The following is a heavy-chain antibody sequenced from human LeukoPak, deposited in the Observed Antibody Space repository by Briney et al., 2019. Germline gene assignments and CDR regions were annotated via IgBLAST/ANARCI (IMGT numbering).Heavy chain of an antibody. J-gene: IGHJ4*02. D-gene: IGHD2-8*02. CDR3: ATYRQVLLPFES. V-gene: IGHV3-21*01. CDR1: GFTFSSYS. CDR2: ISSSSSYI. Sequence: GGSLRLSCAASGFTFSSYSMNWVRQAPGKGLEWVSSISSSSSYIYYADSVKGRFTISRDNAKNSLYLQMNSLRAEDTAVYYCATYRQVLLPFESWGQGTLVTVSS.